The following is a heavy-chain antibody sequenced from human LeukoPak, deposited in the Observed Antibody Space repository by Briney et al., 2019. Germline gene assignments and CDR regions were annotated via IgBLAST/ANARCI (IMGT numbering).Heavy chain of an antibody. CDR2: FDPEDGET. CDR1: GYTLTELS. D-gene: IGHD4-17*01. CDR3: ATDLTTGFYYYYHGMDV. Sequence: GASVKVSCKVSGYTLTELSMHWVRQAPGKGLEWMGGFDPEDGETIYAQKFQGRVTMTKDTSTDTAYMELSSLRSEDTAVYYCATDLTTGFYYYYHGMDVWGQGTTVTVSS. V-gene: IGHV1-24*01. J-gene: IGHJ6*02.